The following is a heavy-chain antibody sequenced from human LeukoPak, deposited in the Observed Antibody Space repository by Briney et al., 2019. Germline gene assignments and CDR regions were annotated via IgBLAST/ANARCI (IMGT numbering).Heavy chain of an antibody. V-gene: IGHV4-59*01. D-gene: IGHD5-18*01. CDR1: GGSISTYY. CDR3: ARGGTRGYSYGIDY. Sequence: SETLSLTCTVSGGSISTYYWSWIRQAPGKGLEWIGYIYYSGSTKFNPSLKSRATISGDTYKNQFSLKLSSVTAADTAVYYCARGGTRGYSYGIDYWGQGTLVTVSS. J-gene: IGHJ4*02. CDR2: IYYSGST.